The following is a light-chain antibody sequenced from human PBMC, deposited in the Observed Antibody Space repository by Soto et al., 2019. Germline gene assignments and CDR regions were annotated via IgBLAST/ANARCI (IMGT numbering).Light chain of an antibody. CDR2: AAA. V-gene: IGKV1-6*02. Sequence: AIQMAQSPSSLPASVGDRVTITCRASQGIGNDVGWFQQKPGKAPKLLIYAAATLQSGVPSRFSGSRSGTDFTLTISSLQPEDFATYYCLQDHNYPLTFGGGTKVEIK. CDR1: QGIGND. CDR3: LQDHNYPLT. J-gene: IGKJ4*01.